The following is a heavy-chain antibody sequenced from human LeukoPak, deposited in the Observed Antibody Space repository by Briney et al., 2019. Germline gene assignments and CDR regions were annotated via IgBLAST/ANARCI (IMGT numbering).Heavy chain of an antibody. J-gene: IGHJ6*04. Sequence: ASVKVSCKVSGYTLTELSMHLVRQAPGKGLEWMGGFDPEDGETIYAQKFQGRVTMTEDTSTDTAYMELSSLRSEDTAVYFCATRNSSITRINRNYYYYVMDVWAKGTTVTVSS. CDR3: ATRNSSITRINRNYYYYVMDV. CDR1: GYTLTELS. D-gene: IGHD2-2*01. V-gene: IGHV1-24*01. CDR2: FDPEDGET.